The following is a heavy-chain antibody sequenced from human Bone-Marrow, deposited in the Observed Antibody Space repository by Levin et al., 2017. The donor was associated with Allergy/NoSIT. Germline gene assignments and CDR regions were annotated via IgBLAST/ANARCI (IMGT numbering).Heavy chain of an antibody. CDR2: INHGGGT. J-gene: IGHJ6*03. V-gene: IGHV4-34*04. D-gene: IGHD3-3*01. CDR1: GGSFSGYY. Sequence: SQTLSLTCAVHGGSFSGYYWSWVRHPPGRGLGSVGEINHGGGTKPNPSLKSRATISLDTSKTRNSLRLSSVTATHRAVYYCARGRADDFWGGSYEPDSYYYSLDVWGKGPPVTASS. CDR3: ARGRADDFWGGSYEPDSYYYSLDV.